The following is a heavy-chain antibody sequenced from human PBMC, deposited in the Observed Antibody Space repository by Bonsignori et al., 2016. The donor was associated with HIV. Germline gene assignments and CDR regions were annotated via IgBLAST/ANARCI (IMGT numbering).Heavy chain of an antibody. Sequence: WVRQAPGQGLEWMGWINPNSGGTNYAQKFQGRVTVTRDTSISTAYMELSRLRSDDTAVYYCARGSQSSLTIWSGACFDIWGQGTMVTVSS. V-gene: IGHV1-2*02. CDR3: ARGSQSSLTIWSGACFDI. CDR2: INPNSGGT. D-gene: IGHD3-3*01. J-gene: IGHJ3*02.